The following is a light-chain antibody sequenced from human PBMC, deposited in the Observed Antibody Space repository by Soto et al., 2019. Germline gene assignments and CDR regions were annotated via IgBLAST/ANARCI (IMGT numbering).Light chain of an antibody. J-gene: IGLJ2*01. CDR1: SRDVGGHDY. CDR2: QLS. V-gene: IGLV2-8*01. CDR3: SSYVTGNSLI. Sequence: QSALTQPPSASGSPGQSVTISCTGTSRDVGGHDYVSWYQQHPGKAPNLMIYQLSKRPSGVPDRFSGSKSGYTASLPVSGLQAEDEADYYCSSYVTGNSLIFGGGTKLTVL.